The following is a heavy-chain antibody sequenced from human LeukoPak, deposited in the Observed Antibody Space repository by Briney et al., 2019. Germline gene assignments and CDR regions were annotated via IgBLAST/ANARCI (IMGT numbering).Heavy chain of an antibody. D-gene: IGHD3-10*01. V-gene: IGHV4-4*07. Sequence: PSETLSLTCTVSGGSITSYFWSWIWQPAGKGLEWIGRIYSSGITNYNPSLKSRVTMSVDTSKNQFSLKLSSVTAADTAVYYCARMSYNSGSYSAWGRGTLVTVSS. CDR1: GGSITSYF. CDR2: IYSSGIT. J-gene: IGHJ5*02. CDR3: ARMSYNSGSYSA.